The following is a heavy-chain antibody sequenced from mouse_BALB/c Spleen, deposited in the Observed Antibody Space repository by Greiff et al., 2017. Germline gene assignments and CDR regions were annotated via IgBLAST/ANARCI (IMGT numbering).Heavy chain of an antibody. D-gene: IGHD2-3*01. CDR3: TREGEIYDGYYDAMDY. CDR2: ISSGGSYT. J-gene: IGHJ4*01. V-gene: IGHV5-6-4*01. CDR1: GFTFSSYT. Sequence: EVQGVESGGGLVKPGGSLKLSCAASGFTFSSYTMSWVRQTPEKRLEWVATISSGGSYTYYPDSVKGRFTISRDNAKNTLYLQMSSLKSEDTAMYYCTREGEIYDGYYDAMDYWGQGTSVTVSS.